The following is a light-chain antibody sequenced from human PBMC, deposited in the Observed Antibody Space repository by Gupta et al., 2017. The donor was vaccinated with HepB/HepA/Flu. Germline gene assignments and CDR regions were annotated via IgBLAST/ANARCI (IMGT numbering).Light chain of an antibody. J-gene: IGKJ3*01. CDR2: GAS. V-gene: IGKV3-20*01. Sequence: EIVLTQSPGTLSLSPGERATLSCRASQSVYSDYLAWYQQRPGQSPRLLIYGASSRATGIPDRFSGSGSGTDFTLTITRLEPEDFAVYYCQQGDNSPLTFGHGTKVDIK. CDR3: QQGDNSPLT. CDR1: QSVYSDY.